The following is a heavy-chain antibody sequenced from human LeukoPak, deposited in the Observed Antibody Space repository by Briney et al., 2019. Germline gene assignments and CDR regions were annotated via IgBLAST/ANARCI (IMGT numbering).Heavy chain of an antibody. D-gene: IGHD4-23*01. J-gene: IGHJ5*02. CDR3: ARDRDYGGLEGYNWFDP. CDR2: IIPIFGTA. V-gene: IGHV1-69*06. CDR1: GGTFSSYA. Sequence: SVKVSCKASGGTFSSYAISWVRQAPGQGLEWMGGIIPIFGTANYAQKFQGRVTITADKSTSTAYMELSSLRSEDTAVYYCARDRDYGGLEGYNWFDPWGQGTLVTVSS.